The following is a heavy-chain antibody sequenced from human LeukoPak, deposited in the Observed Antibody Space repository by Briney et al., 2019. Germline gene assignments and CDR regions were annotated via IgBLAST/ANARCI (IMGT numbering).Heavy chain of an antibody. V-gene: IGHV6-1*01. J-gene: IGHJ3*02. CDR3: FTSGWPADI. CDR2: TYYRSKWYN. CDR1: GDSVSSNSAT. D-gene: IGHD6-19*01. Sequence: SQTLSLTCAISGDSVSSNSATWNWIRQSPSRGLEWLGRTYYRSKWYNNYAVSVKSRIVINPDTSKSQFSLQLNSVTPEDTAVYYCFTSGWPADIWGQGTMVTVSS.